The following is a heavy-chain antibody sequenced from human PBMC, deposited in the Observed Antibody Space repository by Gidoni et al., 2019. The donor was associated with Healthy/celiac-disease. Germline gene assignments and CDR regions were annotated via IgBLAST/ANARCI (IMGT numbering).Heavy chain of an antibody. CDR1: GYSFTCYW. CDR3: ARRHYDSSGYYYHFDY. J-gene: IGHJ4*02. V-gene: IGHV5-10-1*03. D-gene: IGHD3-22*01. Sequence: DVQLVQSGAEVKNPGSSLRIPCKGSGYSFTCYWISWVRQMPGKGLEWMGRIDPSDSYTNYSPSFQGHVTISADKSISTAYLQWSSLKASDTAMYYCARRHYDSSGYYYHFDYWGQGTLVTVSS. CDR2: IDPSDSYT.